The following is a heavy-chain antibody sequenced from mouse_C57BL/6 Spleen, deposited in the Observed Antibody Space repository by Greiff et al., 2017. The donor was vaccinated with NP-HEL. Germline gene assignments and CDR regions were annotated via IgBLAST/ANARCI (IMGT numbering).Heavy chain of an antibody. V-gene: IGHV5-6*01. CDR2: ISSGGSYT. J-gene: IGHJ4*01. Sequence: EVKLVESGGDLVKPGGSLKLSCAASGFTFSSYGMSWVRQTPDKRLEWVATISSGGSYTYYPDSVKGRFTISRDNAKHTLYLQMSSLKAEDTAVYDCARPGYDDDSYYAMDYWGQGTSVTVSS. D-gene: IGHD2-4*01. CDR3: ARPGYDDDSYYAMDY. CDR1: GFTFSSYG.